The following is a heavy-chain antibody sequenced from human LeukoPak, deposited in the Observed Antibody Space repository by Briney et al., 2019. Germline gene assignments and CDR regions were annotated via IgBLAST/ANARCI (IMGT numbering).Heavy chain of an antibody. CDR3: ARVGPVELATIGYSDY. D-gene: IGHD5-24*01. CDR2: VYYSGST. V-gene: IGHV4-39*07. Sequence: SETLSLTCTVSGGSLRSGSSYWGWIRQPPGKGLEWIVRVYYSGSTYYNPSLESRVTMSVDTSKSQFSLKLSSVTAADTAVYYCARVGPVELATIGYSDYWGQGTLVTVSS. J-gene: IGHJ4*02. CDR1: GGSLRSGSSY.